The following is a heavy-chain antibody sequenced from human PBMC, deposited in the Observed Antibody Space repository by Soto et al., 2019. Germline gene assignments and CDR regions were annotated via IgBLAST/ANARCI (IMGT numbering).Heavy chain of an antibody. V-gene: IGHV1-18*04. CDR2: ISAHNGDT. CDR3: ARVSIVVSAALTNYDP. Sequence: ASVKVSCKASGYTFTSYGVSWMRQAPGQGLEWMGWISAHNGDTKNAQKFQGRVTMTTDTVTSTIYMELRSLSSDYTAIYYCARVSIVVSAALTNYDPWGQGTLVTVSS. J-gene: IGHJ5*02. D-gene: IGHD2-2*01. CDR1: GYTFTSYG.